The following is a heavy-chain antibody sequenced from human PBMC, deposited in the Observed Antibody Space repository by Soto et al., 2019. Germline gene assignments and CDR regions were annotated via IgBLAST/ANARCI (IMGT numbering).Heavy chain of an antibody. CDR2: IYYSGST. Sequence: PSETLSLTCTVSGGSISSYYWSWIRQPPGKGLEWIGYIYYSGSTNYNPSLKSRVTISVDTSKNQFSLKLSSVTAVDTAVYYCARHAPYCSGGSCYTLAFDIWGQGTMVTVSS. CDR1: GGSISSYY. D-gene: IGHD2-15*01. V-gene: IGHV4-59*08. CDR3: ARHAPYCSGGSCYTLAFDI. J-gene: IGHJ3*02.